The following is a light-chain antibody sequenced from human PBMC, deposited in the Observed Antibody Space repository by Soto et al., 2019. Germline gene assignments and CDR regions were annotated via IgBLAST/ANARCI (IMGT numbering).Light chain of an antibody. Sequence: AIQLTQSPSSLSASVGDRVTITCRASQGISSALAWYQQKPGKAPKLLIYDASSLESGVPSRFSGSGSGTDFTLTISSLQPEDFATYYCQQFNSYPHERTFGGGTKVEIK. J-gene: IGKJ4*01. CDR2: DAS. CDR1: QGISSA. V-gene: IGKV1-13*02. CDR3: QQFNSYPHERT.